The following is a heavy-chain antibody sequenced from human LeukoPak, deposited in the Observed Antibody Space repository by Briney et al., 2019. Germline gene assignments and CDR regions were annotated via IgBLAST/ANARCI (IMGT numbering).Heavy chain of an antibody. CDR2: ISWNSGSI. CDR1: GFTFHQYA. Sequence: GGSLRLSCAASGFTFHQYAIHWVRQVPGKGLEWVSGISWNSGSIGYADSVRGRFTISRDNAKNSVYLQMNSLRTEDTALYYCAKDKAPLYSGYDWDLDFWGQGTLVIVSS. V-gene: IGHV3-9*01. CDR3: AKDKAPLYSGYDWDLDF. J-gene: IGHJ4*02. D-gene: IGHD5-12*01.